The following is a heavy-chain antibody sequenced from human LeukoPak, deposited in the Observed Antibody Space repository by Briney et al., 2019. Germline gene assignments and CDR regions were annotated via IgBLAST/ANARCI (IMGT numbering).Heavy chain of an antibody. CDR3: VNGLRGRDNRRFDP. CDR1: GFTLSSYS. D-gene: IGHD3-16*01. Sequence: PGGSLRLSCAASGFTLSSYSMNWVRQAPGKGLEWISYIDSNTYGNTIYYPHTVKGRFTISRDNAKNSLYLQMDSLRDEDTAVYYCVNGLRGRDNRRFDPWGQGTLVTVSS. J-gene: IGHJ5*02. V-gene: IGHV3-48*02. CDR2: IDSNTYGNTI.